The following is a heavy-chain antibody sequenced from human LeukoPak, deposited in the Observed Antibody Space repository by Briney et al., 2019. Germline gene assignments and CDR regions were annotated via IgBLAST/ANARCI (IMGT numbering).Heavy chain of an antibody. CDR2: IRCKAYGGTT. CDR3: TREVYDSSGYLGYY. Sequence: GGSLRLSCTASGFTFGDYAMSCVRQAPGKGLEWVGFIRCKAYGGTTEYAASVKGRFTISRDDSKSIAYLQMNSLKTEDTAVYYCTREVYDSSGYLGYYWGQGTLVTVSS. J-gene: IGHJ4*02. D-gene: IGHD3-22*01. CDR1: GFTFGDYA. V-gene: IGHV3-49*04.